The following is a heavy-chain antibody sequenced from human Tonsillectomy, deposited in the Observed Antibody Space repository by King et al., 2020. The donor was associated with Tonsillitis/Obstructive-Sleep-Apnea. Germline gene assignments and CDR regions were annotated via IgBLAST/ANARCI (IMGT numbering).Heavy chain of an antibody. V-gene: IGHV4-39*01. Sequence: LQLQESGPGLVKPSETLSLTCTVSGGSISSSSYYWGWIRQPPGKGLEWIGSIHYSGSTYYNPSLRSRFTISVDTSKNQFSLKLSSVTAADTAVYYCARLHYDILTGYPQFDYWGQGTLVTVSS. J-gene: IGHJ4*02. CDR3: ARLHYDILTGYPQFDY. D-gene: IGHD3-9*01. CDR2: IHYSGST. CDR1: GGSISSSSYY.